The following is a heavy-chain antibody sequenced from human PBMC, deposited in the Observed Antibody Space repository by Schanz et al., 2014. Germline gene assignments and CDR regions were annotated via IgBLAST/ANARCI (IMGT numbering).Heavy chain of an antibody. CDR1: GFTFSDHW. J-gene: IGHJ4*02. CDR2: ISGGGVST. Sequence: VQLVESGGALVQPGGSLRLSCSASGFTFSDHWMSWVRQAPGKGLEWVSAISGGGVSTYYADSVKGRFTISRDNAKYTLYLQMNSLRAEDTAVYYCAREKRRTEVVLDHWGQGTLVTVS. CDR3: AREKRRTEVVLDH. V-gene: IGHV3-23*04.